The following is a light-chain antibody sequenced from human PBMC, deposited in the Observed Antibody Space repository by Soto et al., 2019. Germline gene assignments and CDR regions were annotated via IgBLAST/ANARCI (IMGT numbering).Light chain of an antibody. V-gene: IGKV1-27*01. CDR2: GAS. J-gene: IGKJ3*01. CDR3: QQSYSTLLT. Sequence: DIPMAQSPSSLSASIGDRVTITCRASQGISEYLAWYQQRPGNAPNLLIYGASILQSGVPSRFSGSGSGTHFTLTISSLQPEDVATYYCQQSYSTLLTFGPGTKVDIK. CDR1: QGISEY.